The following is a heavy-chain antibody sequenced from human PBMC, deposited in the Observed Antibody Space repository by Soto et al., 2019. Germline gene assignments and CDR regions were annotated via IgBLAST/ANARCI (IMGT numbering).Heavy chain of an antibody. Sequence: PGGSLRLSCAASGFTFSSYGMHWVRQAPGKGLEWVAVISYDGSNKYYADSVKGRFTISRDNSKNTLYLQMNSLRAEDTAVYYCAKDRLNYYYYGMDVWGQGTTVTVSS. CDR3: AKDRLNYYYYGMDV. CDR2: ISYDGSNK. J-gene: IGHJ6*02. V-gene: IGHV3-30*18. CDR1: GFTFSSYG.